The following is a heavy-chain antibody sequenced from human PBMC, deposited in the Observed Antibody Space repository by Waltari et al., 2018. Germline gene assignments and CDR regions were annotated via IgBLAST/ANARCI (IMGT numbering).Heavy chain of an antibody. Sequence: QGRLVESGGGVVQPGRSLTLSCEVSGISVSSYAMHWVRQAPGKGLEWVAVSSFDGNDIYVADYVKGRFTITRDNSKSTLYLQMNSLTPEDTAIYYCTRDGHSYFYGSWSDYWGQGALVTVSS. J-gene: IGHJ4*02. CDR1: GISVSSYA. CDR3: TRDGHSYFYGSWSDY. D-gene: IGHD3-10*01. V-gene: IGHV3-30*17. CDR2: SSFDGNDI.